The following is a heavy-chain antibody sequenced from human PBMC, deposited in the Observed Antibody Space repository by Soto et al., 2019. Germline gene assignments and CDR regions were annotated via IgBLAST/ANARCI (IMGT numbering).Heavy chain of an antibody. CDR1: GGSISSSSYY. CDR2: IYYSGST. V-gene: IGHV4-39*01. CDR3: ARRRGEAYIWGSYRYGAFDI. J-gene: IGHJ3*02. D-gene: IGHD3-16*02. Sequence: QLQLQESGPGLVKPSETLSLTCTVSGGSISSSSYYWGWIRQPPGKGLEWIGSIYYSGSTYYNPSLKSRVTISVDTFKNQFSLKLSSVTAADTAVYSCARRRGEAYIWGSYRYGAFDIWCQGTMVTVSS.